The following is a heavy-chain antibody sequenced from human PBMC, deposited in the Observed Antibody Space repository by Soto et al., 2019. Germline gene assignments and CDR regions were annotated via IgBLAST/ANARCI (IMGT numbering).Heavy chain of an antibody. V-gene: IGHV4-34*01. Sequence: QVQLQQWGAGLLKPSETLSLTCAVYGGSFSGYYWSWIRQPPGKGLEWIGEINHSGSTNYNPSLKSRVTISGDTSKNQFPLKLSSVTAADTAVYYCARGGRRYNYYDSSGYYYWGQGTLVTVSS. CDR1: GGSFSGYY. D-gene: IGHD3-22*01. J-gene: IGHJ4*02. CDR2: INHSGST. CDR3: ARGGRRYNYYDSSGYYY.